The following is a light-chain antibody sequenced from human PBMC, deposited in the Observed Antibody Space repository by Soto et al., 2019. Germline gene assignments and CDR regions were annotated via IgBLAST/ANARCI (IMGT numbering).Light chain of an antibody. CDR2: AAS. Sequence: DIQMTQSPSSVSASVGDRGTITCRASQGISSRLAWYQQKPGKAPKLLIYAASSLQSGVPSRFSGSGSGTDFTLTISSLQPEDFAAYFCQQANSFPWTFGQGTKVEIK. CDR3: QQANSFPWT. CDR1: QGISSR. J-gene: IGKJ1*01. V-gene: IGKV1D-12*01.